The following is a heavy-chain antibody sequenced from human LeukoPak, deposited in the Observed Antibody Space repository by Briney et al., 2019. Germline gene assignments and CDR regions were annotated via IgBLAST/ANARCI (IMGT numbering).Heavy chain of an antibody. J-gene: IGHJ4*02. Sequence: SETLSLTCAVYGGSFSGYYWSWIRQPPGKGLEWIGEINHSGSTNYNPSLKSRVTISVDTSKNQFSLKLSSVTAADTAVYYCARIVRAYCGGDCYSSSDDYWGQGTLVTVSS. D-gene: IGHD2-21*02. CDR1: GGSFSGYY. V-gene: IGHV4-34*01. CDR3: ARIVRAYCGGDCYSSSDDY. CDR2: INHSGST.